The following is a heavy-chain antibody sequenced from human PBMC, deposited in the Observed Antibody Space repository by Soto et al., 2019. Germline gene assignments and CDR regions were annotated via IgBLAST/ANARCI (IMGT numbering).Heavy chain of an antibody. D-gene: IGHD2-15*01. CDR1: GGTFSSYA. J-gene: IGHJ4*02. CDR3: ACKKSPIQYCSGGSCYWFDY. CDR2: IIPIFGTA. V-gene: IGHV1-69*06. Sequence: QVQLVQSGAEVKKPGSSVKVSCTASGGTFSSYAISWVRQAPGQGLEWMGGIIPIFGTANYAQKFQGRVTITADKSTSTAYMELSSLRSEDTAVYYCACKKSPIQYCSGGSCYWFDYWGQGTLVTVSS.